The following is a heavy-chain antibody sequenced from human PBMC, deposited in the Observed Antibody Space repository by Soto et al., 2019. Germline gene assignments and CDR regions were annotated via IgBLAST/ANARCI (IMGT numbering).Heavy chain of an antibody. CDR3: AREASSSGRYYYYYGMDV. CDR1: GGSFSGYY. J-gene: IGHJ6*02. D-gene: IGHD6-6*01. Sequence: SETLSLTCAVYGGSFSGYYWSWIRQPPGKGLEWIGEINHSGSTNYNPSLKSRVTISVDTSKNQFSLKLSSVTAADTAMYYCAREASSSGRYYYYYGMDVWGQGTTVTVSS. V-gene: IGHV4-34*01. CDR2: INHSGST.